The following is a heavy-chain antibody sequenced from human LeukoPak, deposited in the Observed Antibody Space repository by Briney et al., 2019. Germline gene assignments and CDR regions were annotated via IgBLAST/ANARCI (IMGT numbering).Heavy chain of an antibody. J-gene: IGHJ4*02. D-gene: IGHD5-24*01. CDR1: GFTFSNYG. CDR2: ISYDGINE. V-gene: IGHV3-30*18. CDR3: AKDGRNGYNHPSCYFDC. Sequence: GGSLRLSCAASGFTFSNYGIHWVRQAPGKGLEWVAVISYDGINEYYTDSVKGRFTISRDNSKNTLYLQMNSLRPEDTAVYYCAKDGRNGYNHPSCYFDCWGQGTLVTVSS.